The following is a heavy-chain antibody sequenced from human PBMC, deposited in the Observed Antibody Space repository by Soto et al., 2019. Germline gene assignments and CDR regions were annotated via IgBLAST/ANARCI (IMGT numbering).Heavy chain of an antibody. Sequence: EVQLVESGGDLVQPGGSLRLSCAASGFTFSRYEMNWVRQAPGKGLEWISYISTSGSTIYYADSVKGRFTISRDNVKNSLYLQMNSLRAEDTAVYYCARELAAAGSFDYWGQGTLVTVSS. D-gene: IGHD6-13*01. J-gene: IGHJ4*02. CDR2: ISTSGSTI. V-gene: IGHV3-48*03. CDR3: ARELAAAGSFDY. CDR1: GFTFSRYE.